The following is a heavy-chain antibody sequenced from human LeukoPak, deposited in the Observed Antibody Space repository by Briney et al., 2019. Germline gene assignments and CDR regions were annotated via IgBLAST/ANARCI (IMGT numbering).Heavy chain of an antibody. CDR1: GYTFTSYD. V-gene: IGHV1-8*01. J-gene: IGHJ4*02. CDR3: ARGRFLEWLLSDGDY. D-gene: IGHD3-3*01. CDR2: MNPNSGNT. Sequence: ASVKVSCKASGYTFTSYDINWVRQATGQGLEWMGWMNPNSGNTGYAQQFQGRVTMTRNTSISTAYMELSSLRSEDTAVYYCARGRFLEWLLSDGDYWGQGTLVTVSS.